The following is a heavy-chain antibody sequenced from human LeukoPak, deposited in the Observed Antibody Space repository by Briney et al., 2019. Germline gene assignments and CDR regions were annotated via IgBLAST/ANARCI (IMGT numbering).Heavy chain of an antibody. CDR2: IYSGGST. CDR1: GFTFSSYS. V-gene: IGHV3-66*01. Sequence: GGSLRLSCAASGFTFSSYSMNWVRQAPGKGLEWVSVIYSGGSTYYADSVKGRFTISRDNSKNTLYLQMNSLRAEDTAVYYCVRESITAPVVFDFWGQGTMVTVSP. D-gene: IGHD6-6*01. J-gene: IGHJ3*01. CDR3: VRESITAPVVFDF.